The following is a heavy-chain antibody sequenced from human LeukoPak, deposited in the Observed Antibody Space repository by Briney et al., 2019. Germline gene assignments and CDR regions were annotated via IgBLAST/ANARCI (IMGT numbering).Heavy chain of an antibody. CDR3: ARTGGANPTWFTYYFDY. J-gene: IGHJ4*02. Sequence: SETLSLTCTVSGDSISSSSYYWGWIRQPPGKGLECIGSIYYSGSTYYNPSLKSRVTISADTSKNQFSLKLSSVTAADTAAYYCARTGGANPTWFTYYFDYWGQGTLVTVPS. CDR1: GDSISSSSYY. CDR2: IYYSGST. D-gene: IGHD3-10*01. V-gene: IGHV4-39*01.